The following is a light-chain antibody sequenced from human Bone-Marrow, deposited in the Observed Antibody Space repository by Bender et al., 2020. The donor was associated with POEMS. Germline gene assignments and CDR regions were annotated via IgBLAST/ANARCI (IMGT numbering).Light chain of an antibody. V-gene: IGLV2-23*01. CDR3: FSYAGSSTWL. CDR1: KSDIGSYNF. Sequence: QSALTQPASVSGSPGQSITISCSGTKSDIGSYNFVSWNQQHPGKAPKLIIFEANKRPLGVSNRFSGSTSGNTASLTISGLQAEDEADYHCFSYAGSSTWLFGGGTKLTVL. CDR2: EAN. J-gene: IGLJ3*02.